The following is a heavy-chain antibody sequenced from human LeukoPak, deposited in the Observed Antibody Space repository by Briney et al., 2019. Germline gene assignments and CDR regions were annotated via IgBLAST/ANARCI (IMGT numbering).Heavy chain of an antibody. Sequence: PSETLSLTCTVSGGSISSGSYYWSWIRQPAGKGLEWIVRIYTSGSTNYNPSLKSRVTISVDTSKNQFSLKLSSVTAADTAVYYCAVYYYDSSGYWIDYWGQGTLVTVSS. CDR1: GGSISSGSYY. D-gene: IGHD3-22*01. J-gene: IGHJ4*02. CDR3: AVYYYDSSGYWIDY. CDR2: IYTSGST. V-gene: IGHV4-61*02.